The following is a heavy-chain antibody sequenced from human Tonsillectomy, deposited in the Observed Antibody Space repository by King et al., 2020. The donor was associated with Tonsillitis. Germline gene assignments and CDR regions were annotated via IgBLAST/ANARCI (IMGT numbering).Heavy chain of an antibody. CDR1: GFTFSSYT. Sequence: VQLVESGGGLVKPGGSLRLSCAASGFTFSSYTMTWVRQAPGKGLEWVSSISSSGTYIYYADSLKGRFTISRDNAKNSLYLQMNSLSGDDTAVYYCARDYNDCWSGYYEGWGQGTLVTVSS. CDR3: ARDYNDCWSGYYEG. J-gene: IGHJ4*02. CDR2: ISSSGTYI. D-gene: IGHD3-3*01. V-gene: IGHV3-21*01.